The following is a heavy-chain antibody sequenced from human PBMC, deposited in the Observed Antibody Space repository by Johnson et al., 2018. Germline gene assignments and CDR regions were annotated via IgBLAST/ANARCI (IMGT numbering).Heavy chain of an antibody. CDR2: IDPSGGST. Sequence: VQLVETGAEVRKPGASVKVSCKASGYTFTSYYIHWVRQAPGQGLEWMGIIDPSGGSTSYAQKLQGRVTMTRDTSTSKVHMELSSLRSEDTALYYCASFTMIYPPHDAFDIWGQGTMVTVSS. CDR3: ASFTMIYPPHDAFDI. V-gene: IGHV1-46*01. D-gene: IGHD3-22*01. CDR1: GYTFTSYY. J-gene: IGHJ3*02.